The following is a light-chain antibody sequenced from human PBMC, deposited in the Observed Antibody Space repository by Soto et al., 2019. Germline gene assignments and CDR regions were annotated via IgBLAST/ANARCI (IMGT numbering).Light chain of an antibody. CDR3: QQYNTYPWT. Sequence: DIRMTQSPSTLSASVGDGVTITCRASQTISTWLAWYQQKPGKAPKLLIYGASSLQSGVPSRFSGCGSGTEFTLTISSLQPDDFATYYCQQYNTYPWTFGQGTRVEIK. J-gene: IGKJ1*01. CDR1: QTISTW. V-gene: IGKV1-5*01. CDR2: GAS.